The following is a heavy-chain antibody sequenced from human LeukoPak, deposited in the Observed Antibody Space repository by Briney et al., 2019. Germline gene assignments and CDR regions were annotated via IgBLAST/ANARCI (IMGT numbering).Heavy chain of an antibody. J-gene: IGHJ5*02. CDR3: ARDRVTGIYVNWFDP. CDR2: IWYDGSNK. V-gene: IGHV3-33*01. Sequence: GGSLRLSCAASGFTFSSYGMHWVRQAPGKGLEWVAIIWYDGSNKYYADSVKGRFTISRDNSKNTLYLQMNSLRAEDTAVYYCARDRVTGIYVNWFDPWGQGTLVTVSS. D-gene: IGHD1-20*01. CDR1: GFTFSSYG.